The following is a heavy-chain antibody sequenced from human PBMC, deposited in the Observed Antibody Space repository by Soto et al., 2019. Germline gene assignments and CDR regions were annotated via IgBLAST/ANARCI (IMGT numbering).Heavy chain of an antibody. J-gene: IGHJ4*02. V-gene: IGHV1-18*01. CDR2: VSGYNGNT. CDR1: GYIFTSYA. CDR3: ARLLFYYGAGSTSDH. Sequence: QVQVVQSGAEVKKPGASVKVSCKSSGYIFTSYAISWVRQAPGQGLEWMGWVSGYNGNTNYAQKFQGRVTMTTDTSTRTAYMELRSLRSDDTAVYYCARLLFYYGAGSTSDHWGQGTLVTVSS. D-gene: IGHD3-10*01.